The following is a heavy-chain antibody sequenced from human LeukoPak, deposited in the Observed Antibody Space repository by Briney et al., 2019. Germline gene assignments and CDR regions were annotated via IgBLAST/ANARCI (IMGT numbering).Heavy chain of an antibody. Sequence: GVSRRLSCPASGYTFSNYWMGWVRQAPGRGLERVANINEDGSEKYYVDSVKGRFTISRDNGKNSLYLQIISLRAEDTAVFYCARGVYYRAWAEDYWGQGTLVTVSS. CDR1: GYTFSNYW. V-gene: IGHV3-7*02. CDR2: INEDGSEK. J-gene: IGHJ4*02. CDR3: ARGVYYRAWAEDY. D-gene: IGHD2-8*01.